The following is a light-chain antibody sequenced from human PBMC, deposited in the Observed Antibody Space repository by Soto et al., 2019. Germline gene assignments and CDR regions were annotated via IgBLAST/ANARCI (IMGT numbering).Light chain of an antibody. CDR3: TSYAGTYSFFYV. CDR2: EVS. Sequence: SVLTQPPSASGSPGQSVTISCTGTSSDVGAYNYVSWYQQLPGKAPKLIICEVSKRPSGVPDRFSGSKSGNTASLTVSGLQAEDEADYYCTSYAGTYSFFYVFGTGTKVTVL. CDR1: SSDVGAYNY. J-gene: IGLJ1*01. V-gene: IGLV2-8*01.